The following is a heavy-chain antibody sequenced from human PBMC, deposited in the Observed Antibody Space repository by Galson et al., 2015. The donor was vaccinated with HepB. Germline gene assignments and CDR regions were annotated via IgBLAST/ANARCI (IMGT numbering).Heavy chain of an antibody. V-gene: IGHV1-58*02. CDR1: XFTFSNSA. CDR3: AAGRPITIFGVVTAGYMDV. D-gene: IGHD3-3*01. Sequence: SVKVSXKAXXFTFSNSAMQWVRQARGQRLEWIGRIVVGSVNTNYAQKFQERVTITRDLSTSTAYMELSSLRSEDTAVYYCAAGRPITIFGVVTAGYMDVWGXGTTVTVSS. CDR2: IVVGSVNT. J-gene: IGHJ6*03.